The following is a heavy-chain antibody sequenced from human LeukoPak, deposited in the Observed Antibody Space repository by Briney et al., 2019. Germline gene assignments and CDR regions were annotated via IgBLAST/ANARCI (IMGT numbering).Heavy chain of an antibody. CDR3: ARPLSPNYFYYMDV. Sequence: GGSLRLSCAASGFTISNLYMRWSRQAPGKGLEWLSYISGSGTNQHYADSVRGRFTISRDNAENSLSLQMDSLRAEDTAVYYCARPLSPNYFYYMDVWGKGTTVTVSS. CDR2: ISGSGTNQ. J-gene: IGHJ6*03. CDR1: GFTISNLY. V-gene: IGHV3-11*01.